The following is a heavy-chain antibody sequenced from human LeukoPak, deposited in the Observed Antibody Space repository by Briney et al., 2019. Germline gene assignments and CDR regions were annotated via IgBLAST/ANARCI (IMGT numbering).Heavy chain of an antibody. Sequence: SETLSLTCTVSGGSISSYYWSWIRQPPGKGLEWIGYIYYSGSTNYNPSLKSRVTISVDTSENQFSLKPSSVTAADTAVYYCARAGAAAGTRYWFDPWGQGTLVTVSS. CDR3: ARAGAAAGTRYWFDP. CDR1: GGSISSYY. V-gene: IGHV4-59*01. J-gene: IGHJ5*02. D-gene: IGHD6-13*01. CDR2: IYYSGST.